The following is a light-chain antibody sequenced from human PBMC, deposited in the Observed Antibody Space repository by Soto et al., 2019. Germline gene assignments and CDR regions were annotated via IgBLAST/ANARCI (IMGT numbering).Light chain of an antibody. V-gene: IGKV3-20*01. Sequence: EIVLTQSPATLSLSPGERATLSCRASQSFSSYLVWYQQKPGQAPRLLIYGASNRATGIPDRFSGSGSGTDFTLTISRLEPEDFAVYYCHQYGSSPQTFGQGTKV. J-gene: IGKJ1*01. CDR1: QSFSSY. CDR2: GAS. CDR3: HQYGSSPQT.